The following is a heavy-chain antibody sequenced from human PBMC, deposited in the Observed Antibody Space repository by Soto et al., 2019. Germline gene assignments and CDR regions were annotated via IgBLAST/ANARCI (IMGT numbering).Heavy chain of an antibody. CDR1: GGSISNYY. CDR2: MYYNGNI. J-gene: IGHJ5*02. Sequence: QLQVQESGPGLVKPSETLSLTCNVSGGSISNYYWTWVRQSPEKGLEWIGYMYYNGNINYNPSLKSRVTTSIDTSKNQFSLTLKSVTAADTAVYYCASGGNWFDPWGQGVLVTVSS. CDR3: ASGGNWFDP. D-gene: IGHD3-16*01. V-gene: IGHV4-59*01.